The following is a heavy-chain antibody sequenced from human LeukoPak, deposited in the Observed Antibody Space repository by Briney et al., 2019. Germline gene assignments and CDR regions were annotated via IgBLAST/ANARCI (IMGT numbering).Heavy chain of an antibody. V-gene: IGHV1-18*01. CDR1: GYTFTSYG. Sequence: ASVKVSCKASGYTFTSYGISWVRQAPGQGLEWMGWISAYNGNTNYAQKLQGRVTMTTDTSTSTAYMELRSLRSDDTAVYYCARDRHPGIAAAGLFDYWGQGTLVTVSS. CDR2: ISAYNGNT. D-gene: IGHD6-13*01. CDR3: ARDRHPGIAAAGLFDY. J-gene: IGHJ4*02.